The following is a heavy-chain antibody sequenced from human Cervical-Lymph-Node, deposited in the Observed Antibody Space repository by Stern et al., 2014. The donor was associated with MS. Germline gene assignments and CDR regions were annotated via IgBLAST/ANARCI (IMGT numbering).Heavy chain of an antibody. Sequence: QVPLVQSGSEMKKPGASVKVSCKVSGYTFSNYALNWVRQAPGQGLEWMGWINTNTGNPTYAQDFTGRLVFSLDTSVTTAYLQITGLKAEDTAVYYCARQDSNYIFDYWGQGTLVTVSS. CDR2: INTNTGNP. D-gene: IGHD4-11*01. J-gene: IGHJ4*02. V-gene: IGHV7-4-1*02. CDR3: ARQDSNYIFDY. CDR1: GYTFSNYA.